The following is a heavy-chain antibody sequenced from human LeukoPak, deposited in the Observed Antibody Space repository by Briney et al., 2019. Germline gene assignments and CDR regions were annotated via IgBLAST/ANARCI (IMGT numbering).Heavy chain of an antibody. V-gene: IGHV3-11*01. CDR1: GFTFSDYY. CDR3: ARDQATWSRDAFDI. D-gene: IGHD5-12*01. Sequence: GGSLRLSCAASGFTFSDYYMSWIRQAPGKGLEWVSYISSSGSTIYYADSVKGRFTISRDNAKNSLYLQMNSLRAEDTAVYYCARDQATWSRDAFDIWGQGTMVTVSS. J-gene: IGHJ3*02. CDR2: ISSSGSTI.